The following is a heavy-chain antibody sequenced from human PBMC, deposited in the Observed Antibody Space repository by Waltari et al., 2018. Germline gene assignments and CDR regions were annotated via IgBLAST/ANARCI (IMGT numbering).Heavy chain of an antibody. CDR2: INKDGKET. D-gene: IGHD6-19*01. CDR1: GFTLSNYW. CDR3: IRDYGSPY. Sequence: EAQQVESGGDLVQPGGSLRLSCVVSGFTLSNYWMRWVRQAPGKGLEWVANINKDGKETYYVDSVRGRFTISKDDAKNSVYLQMNSLKVEDTAVYYCIRDYGSPYWGQGTLVTVSS. J-gene: IGHJ4*02. V-gene: IGHV3-7*03.